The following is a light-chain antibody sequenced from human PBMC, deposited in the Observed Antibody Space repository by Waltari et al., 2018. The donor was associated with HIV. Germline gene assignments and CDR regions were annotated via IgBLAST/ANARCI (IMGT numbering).Light chain of an antibody. Sequence: QVVLTQSPFASASLGASVKLTCTLSSGHRSYAIAWHQQQSEKGPRYLVQVNRDGSHIKGDGIPDRFSGSSSGAERYLTISSLQFEDEADYYCQTCGTGIQVFGGGTKLTVL. CDR2: VNRDGSH. CDR1: SGHRSYA. CDR3: QTCGTGIQV. V-gene: IGLV4-69*02. J-gene: IGLJ3*02.